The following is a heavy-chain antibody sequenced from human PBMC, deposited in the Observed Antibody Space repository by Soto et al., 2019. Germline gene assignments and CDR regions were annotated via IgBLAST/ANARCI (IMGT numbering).Heavy chain of an antibody. CDR2: IYPGDSDA. D-gene: IGHD1-1*01. CDR3: ARPLDSNWSDRAFDV. Sequence: GESLKISCKGSGYSFTNYWIGWVRQMPGKGLEWMGIIYPGDSDARYSPSFQGQVTMSADKSISTAYLQWSSLKASDTAMYYCARPLDSNWSDRAFDVWGQGTMVTVSS. J-gene: IGHJ3*01. CDR1: GYSFTNYW. V-gene: IGHV5-51*01.